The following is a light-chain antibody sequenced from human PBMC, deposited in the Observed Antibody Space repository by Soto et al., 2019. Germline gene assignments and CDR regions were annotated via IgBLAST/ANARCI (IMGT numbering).Light chain of an antibody. CDR1: SSNIGSNT. J-gene: IGLJ2*01. CDR3: AAWDDSLNGVL. CDR2: GND. Sequence: QSVLTQPPSASGTPGQRVTISCSGSSSNIGSNTVNWYQQLPGTAPKLLVYGNDQRPSGVPDRFSGSKSGASASLAISGLRSEDEADYYCAAWDDSLNGVLFGGGTKLTVL. V-gene: IGLV1-44*01.